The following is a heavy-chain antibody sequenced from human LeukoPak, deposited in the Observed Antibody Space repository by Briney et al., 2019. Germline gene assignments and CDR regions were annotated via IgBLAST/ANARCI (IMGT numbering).Heavy chain of an antibody. D-gene: IGHD3-3*01. CDR1: GYTSTNYY. Sequence: ASVKVSCKASGYTSTNYYIHWVRQAPGQGLEWMGIIIPSASSTRYAQKFQDRVTMTRDTSTSTVYMELRSLRSDDTAVYYCARDRRYTGYYDFWSGPNWHFDLWGRGTLVTVSS. J-gene: IGHJ2*01. V-gene: IGHV1-46*01. CDR3: ARDRRYTGYYDFWSGPNWHFDL. CDR2: IIPSASST.